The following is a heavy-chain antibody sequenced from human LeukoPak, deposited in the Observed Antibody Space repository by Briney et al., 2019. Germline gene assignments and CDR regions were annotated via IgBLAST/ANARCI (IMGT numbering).Heavy chain of an antibody. Sequence: PGGSLRLSCAASGFTVSTYYMSWVRQAPGKGLEWVANIKTDGSQIYYVDSVKGRFTISRDNAKNSLYLQMNSLRAEDTAVYYCARDLNWETYWGQGTLVSVSS. CDR1: GFTVSTYY. D-gene: IGHD7-27*01. CDR2: IKTDGSQI. J-gene: IGHJ4*02. CDR3: ARDLNWETY. V-gene: IGHV3-7*01.